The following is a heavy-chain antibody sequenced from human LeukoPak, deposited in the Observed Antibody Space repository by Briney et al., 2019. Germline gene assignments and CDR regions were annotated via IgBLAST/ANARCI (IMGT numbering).Heavy chain of an antibody. J-gene: IGHJ4*02. CDR1: GFTFSRNW. V-gene: IGHV3-7*01. CDR3: AKVWFGVAGTPDY. Sequence: PGGSLRLSCAASGFTFSRNWMSWVRQAPGKGLEWVANIRQDGSDKYYGDSVKGRFTISRDNAKSSLYLQMNFLRAEDTAVYYCAKVWFGVAGTPDYWGQGTLVTVSS. D-gene: IGHD6-19*01. CDR2: IRQDGSDK.